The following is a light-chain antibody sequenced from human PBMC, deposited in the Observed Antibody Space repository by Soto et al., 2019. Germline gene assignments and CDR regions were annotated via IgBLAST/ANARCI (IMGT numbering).Light chain of an antibody. CDR1: SSNIGNNY. J-gene: IGLJ2*01. CDR3: ATWDGSLPAEV. V-gene: IGLV1-51*01. CDR2: DNN. Sequence: QSVLTQPASVSAAPRQKVTISCSGSSSNIGNNYVSWYQQLPGTAPKLLIYDNNKRPSGIPDRFSGSKSGTSGTLDITGLQTGDEADYYCATWDGSLPAEVFGGGTKLTVL.